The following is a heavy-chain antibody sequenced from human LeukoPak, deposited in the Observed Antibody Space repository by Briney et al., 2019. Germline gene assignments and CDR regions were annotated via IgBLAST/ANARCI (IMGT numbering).Heavy chain of an antibody. V-gene: IGHV4-59*01. D-gene: IGHD1-1*01. Sequence: SETLSLTCTVSGGSISSYYRNWIRQSPGKGLEWIAYIYNDGTTNYNPSLRSRLTISEDMSKNQFSLRLTSVTAADTAVYYCASGTNFGWSFDFWGLGTQVIVSS. CDR2: IYNDGTT. CDR1: GGSISSYY. J-gene: IGHJ4*02. CDR3: ASGTNFGWSFDF.